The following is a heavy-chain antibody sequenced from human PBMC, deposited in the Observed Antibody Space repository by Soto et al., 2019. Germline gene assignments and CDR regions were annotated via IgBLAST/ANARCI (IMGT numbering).Heavy chain of an antibody. V-gene: IGHV6-1*01. J-gene: IGHJ5*02. CDR1: GDSVSSNSVT. Sequence: PSQTLSLTCAISGDSVSSNSVTWNWIRQSPSRGLEWLGRTYYRSKWYNDYAVSLKSRITINPDTSKNQFSLQLNSVTPEDTAVYYCAIFVRNWFDPWGQGTLVTVSS. CDR3: AIFVRNWFDP. D-gene: IGHD6-6*01. CDR2: TYYRSKWYN.